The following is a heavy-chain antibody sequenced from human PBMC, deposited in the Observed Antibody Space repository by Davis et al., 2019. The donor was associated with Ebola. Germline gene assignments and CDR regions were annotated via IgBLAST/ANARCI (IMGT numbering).Heavy chain of an antibody. CDR2: ITGSGENT. CDR1: GFTFSGYA. J-gene: IGHJ6*03. D-gene: IGHD3-3*01. CDR3: AKDRFKAHYFYMDV. V-gene: IGHV3-23*01. Sequence: GESLKISCATSGFTFSGYAMSWGRLAPGKGLEWVSAITGSGENTYYANSVKGRFTISRDNSKNTLYLQMNSLRVDDTAVYYCAKDRFKAHYFYMDVWGKGTTVTVS.